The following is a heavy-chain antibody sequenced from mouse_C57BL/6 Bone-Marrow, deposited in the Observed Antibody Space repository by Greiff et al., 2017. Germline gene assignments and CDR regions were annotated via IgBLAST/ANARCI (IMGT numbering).Heavy chain of an antibody. D-gene: IGHD2-10*01. J-gene: IGHJ4*01. CDR3: ARGEPTFYAMDY. CDR1: GYTFTSYW. CDR2: IDPSDSYT. Sequence: QVQLQQPGAELVRPGTSVKLSCKASGYTFTSYWMHWVKQRPGQGLEWIGVIDPSDSYTNYNQKFKGKATLTVDTSSSTADMQLSSLTSEDSAVYYCARGEPTFYAMDYWGQGTSVTVSS. V-gene: IGHV1-59*01.